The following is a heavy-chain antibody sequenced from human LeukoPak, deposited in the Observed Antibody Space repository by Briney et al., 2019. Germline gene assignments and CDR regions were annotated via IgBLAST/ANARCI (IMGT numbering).Heavy chain of an antibody. CDR2: IKSKTDGGTT. Sequence: KSGGSLRLSCAASGFTFSSAWLSWVRQAPGKGLEWLGRIKSKTDGGTTDYAAPVKGRSTISRDDSKYTLDLQMNSLRTEDTAVYYCTTALRGIIYWGQGTLVTVSS. CDR3: TTALRGIIY. CDR1: GFTFSSAW. V-gene: IGHV3-15*01. J-gene: IGHJ4*02. D-gene: IGHD3-10*01.